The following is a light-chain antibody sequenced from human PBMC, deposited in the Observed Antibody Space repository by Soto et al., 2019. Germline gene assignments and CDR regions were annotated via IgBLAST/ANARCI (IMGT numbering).Light chain of an antibody. V-gene: IGLV3-21*04. CDR3: QVWDSRSDHVV. CDR2: YDS. CDR1: NIGSKS. Sequence: SYELTQPPSVSVAPGKTARITCGGNNIGSKSVHWYQQKPGQAPVLVIYYDSDRPSGIPERLSGSNSGNTATLTISRVEAVDEADYYFQVWDSRSDHVVFVGGTKLTVL. J-gene: IGLJ2*01.